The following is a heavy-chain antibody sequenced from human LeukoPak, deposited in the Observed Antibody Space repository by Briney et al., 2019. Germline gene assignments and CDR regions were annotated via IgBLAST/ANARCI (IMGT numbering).Heavy chain of an antibody. J-gene: IGHJ6*03. Sequence: GASVKVSCKASGYTFTAHYIHWVRQAPGQGFEWMGWINPNSGGPNYAQKFQGRVTMTRDTSISTAYMELSRLRPDDTAVYYCARVGYCTHGVCYSIDLWGKGTTVIVSS. CDR2: INPNSGGP. CDR1: GYTFTAHY. CDR3: ARVGYCTHGVCYSIDL. V-gene: IGHV1-2*02. D-gene: IGHD2-8*01.